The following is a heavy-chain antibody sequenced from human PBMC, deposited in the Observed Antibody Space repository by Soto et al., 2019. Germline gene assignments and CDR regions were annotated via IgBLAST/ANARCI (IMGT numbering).Heavy chain of an antibody. CDR1: GFTFSSYA. J-gene: IGHJ6*02. CDR3: AKEGSEVRYYYYYGMDV. V-gene: IGHV3-23*01. D-gene: IGHD3-10*01. Sequence: GGSLRLSCAASGFTFSSYAMSWVRQAPGKGLEWVSAISGSGGSTYYADSVKGRFTISRDNSKNTLYLQMNSLRAEDTAVYYCAKEGSEVRYYYYYGMDVWGQGTTVTVSS. CDR2: ISGSGGST.